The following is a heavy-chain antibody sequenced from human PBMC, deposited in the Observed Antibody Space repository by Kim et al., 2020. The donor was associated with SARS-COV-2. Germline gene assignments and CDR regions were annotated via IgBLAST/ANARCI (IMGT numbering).Heavy chain of an antibody. CDR1: GFTFSNVS. CDR2: IRSRTDGGSY. Sequence: GGSLRLSCAASGFTFSNVSMTWVRQAPGKGLEWVCGIRSRTDGGSYAYAAPVRCSFTIYRANTTLSLYLQRISPEIEVTDVYSSTAALMLLCGRYYCVQG. CDR3: TAALMLLCGRYY. V-gene: IGHV3-15*01. J-gene: IGHJ4*02. D-gene: IGHD2-15*01.